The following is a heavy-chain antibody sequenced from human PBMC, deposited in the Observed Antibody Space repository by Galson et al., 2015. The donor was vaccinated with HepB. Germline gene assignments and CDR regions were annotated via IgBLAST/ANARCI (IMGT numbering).Heavy chain of an antibody. J-gene: IGHJ4*02. Sequence: SLRLSCAASGFTFSSYWMNWVRQAPGKGLEWVSSISSSSSYIYYADSVKGRFTISRDNAKNSLYLQMNSLRAEDTAVYYCARALEWLIDYWGQGTLVTVSS. CDR3: ARALEWLIDY. CDR1: GFTFSSYW. D-gene: IGHD6-19*01. V-gene: IGHV3-21*01. CDR2: ISSSSSYI.